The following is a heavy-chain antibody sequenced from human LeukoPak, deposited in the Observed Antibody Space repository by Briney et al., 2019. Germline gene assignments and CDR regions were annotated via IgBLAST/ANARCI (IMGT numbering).Heavy chain of an antibody. CDR2: IGWDSDSK. D-gene: IGHD3-22*01. J-gene: IGHJ4*02. CDR1: GFTFDEYT. V-gene: IGHV3-43*01. CDR3: AKDRSRSYSSFDS. Sequence: GGSLRLSCAASGFTFDEYTMHWVRQVPGKGLEWVSVIGWDSDSKYYLESVKGRFTISRDNSKNSLYLQMNSLRTEDTAFYYCAKDRSRSYSSFDSWGQGTLVTVSS.